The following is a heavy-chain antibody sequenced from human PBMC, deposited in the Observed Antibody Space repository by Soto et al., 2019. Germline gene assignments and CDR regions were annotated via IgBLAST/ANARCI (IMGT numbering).Heavy chain of an antibody. CDR2: MNPNSGNT. CDR1: GYTFTSYD. J-gene: IGHJ4*02. CDR3: ATNGIAYDYGDYASFDY. Sequence: QVQLVQSGAEVKKPGASVKVSCKASGYTFTSYDINWVRQATGQGLEWMGWMNPNSGNTGYAQQFQGRVTRTRNTSVSRARMELCSPGSEDTVVYYWATNGIAYDYGDYASFDYWGRETLVTVSS. D-gene: IGHD4-17*01. V-gene: IGHV1-8*02.